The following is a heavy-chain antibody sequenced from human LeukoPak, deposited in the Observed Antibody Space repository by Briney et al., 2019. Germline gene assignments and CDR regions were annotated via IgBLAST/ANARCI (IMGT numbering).Heavy chain of an antibody. V-gene: IGHV3-30*18. J-gene: IGHJ4*02. CDR1: GFTFSSYG. Sequence: GRSLRLSCAASGFTFSSYGMHWVRQAPGKGLEWVAVISYDGSNKYYADSVKGRFTISRDNSKNTLYLQMTSLRAEDTAVYYCAKDRDSSSWYLDYWGQGTLVTVSS. CDR2: ISYDGSNK. CDR3: AKDRDSSSWYLDY. D-gene: IGHD6-13*01.